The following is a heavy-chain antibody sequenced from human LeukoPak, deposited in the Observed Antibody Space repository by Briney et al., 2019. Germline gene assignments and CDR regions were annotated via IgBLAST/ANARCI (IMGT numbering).Heavy chain of an antibody. CDR1: GFTFSDYS. J-gene: IGHJ4*02. D-gene: IGHD2-2*01. Sequence: GGSLRLSCAASGFTFSDYSMSWIRQAPGKGLEWVSYIDMSDMSGATIYYADSVKGRFTISRDNSKNSLFLQMDDLRAEDTAIYYCARDRAISTYFGFPYWGQGTLVTVSS. CDR3: ARDRAISTYFGFPY. CDR2: IDMSDMSGATI. V-gene: IGHV3-11*01.